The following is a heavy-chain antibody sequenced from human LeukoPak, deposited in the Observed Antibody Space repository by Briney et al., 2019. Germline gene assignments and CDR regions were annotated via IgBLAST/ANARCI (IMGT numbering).Heavy chain of an antibody. CDR3: ARATYYYDSSGFDY. CDR1: GGSFSGYY. CDR2: INHSGST. D-gene: IGHD3-22*01. Sequence: SETLSLTCAVYGGSFSGYYWSWIRQPPGKGLEWIGEINHSGSTNYNPSLKSRVTISVDTSKNQFSLRLSSVTAADTAVYYCARATYYYDSSGFDYWGQGTLVTVSS. J-gene: IGHJ4*02. V-gene: IGHV4-34*01.